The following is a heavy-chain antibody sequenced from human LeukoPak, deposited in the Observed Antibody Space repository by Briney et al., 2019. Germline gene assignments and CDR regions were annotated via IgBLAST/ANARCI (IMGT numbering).Heavy chain of an antibody. CDR1: GFTLGSYA. CDR2: INSDGYST. V-gene: IGHV3-64*02. J-gene: IGHJ5*01. CDR3: ARENGLDGYDYLAGVSGFDS. Sequence: GGSLRLSCAASGFTLGSYAMHWVRQAPGRGLEYVSGINSDGYSTYYADCVKGRFTISRDISNNALSLQMGSLRAEDMAVSFCARENGLDGYDYLAGVSGFDSWGQGTLVTVSS. D-gene: IGHD5-12*01.